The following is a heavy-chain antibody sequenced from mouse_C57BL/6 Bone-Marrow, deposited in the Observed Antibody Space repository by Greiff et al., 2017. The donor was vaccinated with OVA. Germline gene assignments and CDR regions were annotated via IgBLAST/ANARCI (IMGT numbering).Heavy chain of an antibody. D-gene: IGHD2-5*01. CDR1: GYAFTNYL. J-gene: IGHJ4*01. CDR2: INPGSGGT. Sequence: VQLQQSGAELVRPGTSVKVSCKASGYAFTNYLIEWVKQRPGQGLEWIGVINPGSGGTNYNEKFKGKATLTADKSSSTAYMQLSSLTSEYSAVYFCARDSNLYYAMDYWGQGTSVTVSS. V-gene: IGHV1-54*01. CDR3: ARDSNLYYAMDY.